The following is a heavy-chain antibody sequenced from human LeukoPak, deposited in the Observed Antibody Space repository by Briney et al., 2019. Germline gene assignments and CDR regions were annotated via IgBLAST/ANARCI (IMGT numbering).Heavy chain of an antibody. CDR1: GGTFSSYA. J-gene: IGHJ6*02. Sequence: SVKVSCKASGGTFSSYAISWVRQAPGQGLEWMGRIIPILGIANYAQKFQGRVTITADKSTSKAHMELSSLRSEDTAVYYCARSGSSSTKGSYYYGMDVWGQGATVTVSS. V-gene: IGHV1-69*04. CDR2: IIPILGIA. D-gene: IGHD6-6*01. CDR3: ARSGSSSTKGSYYYGMDV.